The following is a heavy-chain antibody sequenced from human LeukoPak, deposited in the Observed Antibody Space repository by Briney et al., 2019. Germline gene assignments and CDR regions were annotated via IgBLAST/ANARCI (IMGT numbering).Heavy chain of an antibody. D-gene: IGHD6-19*01. V-gene: IGHV1-46*01. CDR1: GYTFTSYY. J-gene: IGHJ4*02. CDR2: INPSGGST. CDR3: ARDLEQWLVHNPSFDY. Sequence: ASVKVSCKASGYTFTSYYMHWVRQAPGQGLEWMGIINPSGGSTSYAQKFQGRVTMTRDTSISTAYMELSRLRSDDTAVYYCARDLEQWLVHNPSFDYWGQGTLVTVSS.